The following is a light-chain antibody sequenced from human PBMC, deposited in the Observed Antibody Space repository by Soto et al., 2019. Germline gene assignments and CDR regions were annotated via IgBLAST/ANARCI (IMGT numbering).Light chain of an antibody. CDR1: SSDVGAYNY. CDR2: DVS. J-gene: IGLJ1*01. V-gene: IGLV2-14*01. Sequence: QSALTQPASVSGSPGESITISCTGTSSDVGAYNYVSWYQQDPGKAPKLTIYDVSSRPSGVSNRFSGSKSGHTASLTISGLQAEDEADYYCTSYTSSSTYVFGTGTKLTVL. CDR3: TSYTSSSTYV.